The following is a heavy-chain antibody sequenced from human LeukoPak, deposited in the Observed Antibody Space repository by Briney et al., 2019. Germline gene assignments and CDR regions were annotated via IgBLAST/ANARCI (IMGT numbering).Heavy chain of an antibody. CDR1: GFTFSSYA. V-gene: IGHV3-30*01. D-gene: IGHD2-2*01. J-gene: IGHJ6*03. CDR2: ISYDGSNK. Sequence: GRSLRLSCAASGFTFSSYAMHWVRQAPGKGLEWVAVISYDGSNKYYADSVKGRFTISRDNSKNTLYLQMNSLRAEDTAVYYCARVVVPAAIGYYYYMDVWGKGTTVTVSS. CDR3: ARVVVPAAIGYYYYMDV.